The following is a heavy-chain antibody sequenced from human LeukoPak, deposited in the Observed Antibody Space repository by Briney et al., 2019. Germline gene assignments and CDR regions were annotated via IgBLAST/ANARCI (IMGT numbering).Heavy chain of an antibody. CDR3: ARENKFDWLSDYYYYYMDV. J-gene: IGHJ6*03. D-gene: IGHD3-9*01. V-gene: IGHV4-4*07. Sequence: SETLSLTCTVSGGSISSYYQSWIRQPAGKGLEWIGRIYTSGSTNYNPSLKSRVTMSVDTSKNQFSLKLSSVTAADTAVYYCARENKFDWLSDYYYYYMDVWGKGTTVTVSS. CDR2: IYTSGST. CDR1: GGSISSYY.